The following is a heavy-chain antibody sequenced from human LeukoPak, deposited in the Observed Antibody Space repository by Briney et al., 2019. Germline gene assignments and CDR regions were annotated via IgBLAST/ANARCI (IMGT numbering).Heavy chain of an antibody. J-gene: IGHJ5*02. Sequence: SETLSLTCTVSSGSISTSNYYWGWVRQPPGKALEWIGNIFYSGSTYYGPSLKSRVTISLDTSRNQFSLKLSSVTAADTAVYYCARDRVAGYGGNGGWFDPWGQGTLVTVSS. CDR3: ARDRVAGYGGNGGWFDP. CDR2: IFYSGST. D-gene: IGHD4-23*01. V-gene: IGHV4-39*07. CDR1: SGSISTSNYY.